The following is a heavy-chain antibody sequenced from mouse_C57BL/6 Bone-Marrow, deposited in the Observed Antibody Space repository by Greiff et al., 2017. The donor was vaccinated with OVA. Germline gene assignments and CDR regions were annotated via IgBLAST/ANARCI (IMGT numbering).Heavy chain of an antibody. J-gene: IGHJ1*03. Sequence: EVKLEESGGGLVQSGRSLRLSCAPSGFTFSDFYMEWVRQAPGKGLEWIAASRNKANDYTTEYSASVKGRFIVSRDTSQSILYLQMNALRAEDTAMYYCARDDYYWYFDVWGTGTTVTVSS. V-gene: IGHV7-1*01. CDR1: GFTFSDFY. CDR3: ARDDYYWYFDV. CDR2: SRNKANDYTT.